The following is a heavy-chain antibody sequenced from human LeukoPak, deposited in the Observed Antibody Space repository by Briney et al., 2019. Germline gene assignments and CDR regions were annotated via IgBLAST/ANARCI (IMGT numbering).Heavy chain of an antibody. J-gene: IGHJ4*02. Sequence: PGGSLRLSCAASGFTFSSYWMTWVRQAPGKGLEWVASIREDGSEKTSVDSVKGRFTISRDNAKNSLYLQMDGLRAEDTAVYYCARGPTNGQAFDYWGQGTLVSVSS. CDR3: ARGPTNGQAFDY. CDR2: IREDGSEK. CDR1: GFTFSSYW. D-gene: IGHD2-8*01. V-gene: IGHV3-7*01.